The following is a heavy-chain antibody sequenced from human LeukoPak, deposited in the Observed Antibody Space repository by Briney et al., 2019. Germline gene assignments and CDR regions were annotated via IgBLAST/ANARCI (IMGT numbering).Heavy chain of an antibody. CDR1: GFTFSDYY. CDR2: ISNSGSPI. J-gene: IGHJ4*02. Sequence: GGSLRLSCVASGFTFSDYYMSWIRQAPGKGLEWVSYISNSGSPIYYADSVRGRFTTSRDNAKNSLYLQMNNLRAEDTAVYYCARDPLALDYWGQGTLVTVSS. CDR3: ARDPLALDY. V-gene: IGHV3-11*04.